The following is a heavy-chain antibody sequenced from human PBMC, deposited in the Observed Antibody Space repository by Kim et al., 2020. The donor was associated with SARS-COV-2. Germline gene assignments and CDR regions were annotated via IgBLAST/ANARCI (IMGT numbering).Heavy chain of an antibody. J-gene: IGHJ4*02. V-gene: IGHV4-39*01. CDR2: IYYSGST. CDR1: GGSISSSSYY. CDR3: ARQGRGITMVRGVIIN. Sequence: SETLSLTCTVSGGSISSSSYYWGWIRQPPGKGLEWIGSIYYSGSTYYNPSLKSRVTISVDTSKNQFSLKLSSVTAADTAVYYCARQGRGITMVRGVIINWGQGTLVTVSS. D-gene: IGHD3-10*01.